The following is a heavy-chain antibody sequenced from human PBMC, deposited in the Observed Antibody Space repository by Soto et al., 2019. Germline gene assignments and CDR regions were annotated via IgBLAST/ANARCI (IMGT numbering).Heavy chain of an antibody. CDR1: GFTFSSYA. V-gene: IGHV3-30-3*01. D-gene: IGHD2-15*01. CDR2: ISYDGSNR. CDR3: ARDRGVVGAATNYYGMDV. J-gene: IGHJ6*02. Sequence: ALRLSCAASGFTFSSYAMHLVRQPADKGLEWGAVISYDGSNRYYADSVKGRFTISSDNSKNTLYLPMNSLRAEDMAVYYCARDRGVVGAATNYYGMDVWGQGTTVTVSS.